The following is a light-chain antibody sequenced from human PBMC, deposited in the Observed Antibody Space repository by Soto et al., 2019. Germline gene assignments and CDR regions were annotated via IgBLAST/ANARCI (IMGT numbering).Light chain of an antibody. V-gene: IGKV3-20*01. CDR1: QSINSF. Sequence: EVVWTQSSGTLSLTTGEGATLSCRASQSINSFLAWYQQRRGQAPRLLIHGASNRATGIPDRFSGSGSGPDFTLTISRLEPEDFAVYYCQQYGGSPRTFGQGTKVDIK. CDR3: QQYGGSPRT. CDR2: GAS. J-gene: IGKJ1*01.